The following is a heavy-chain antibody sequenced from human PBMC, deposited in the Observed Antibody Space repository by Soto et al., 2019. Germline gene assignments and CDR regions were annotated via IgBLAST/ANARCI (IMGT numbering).Heavy chain of an antibody. CDR3: AKGGCGITTCYVNC. CDR1: GFNFSSYV. CDR2: ISYTADIT. V-gene: IGHV3-23*01. Sequence: PGGSLRLSCAASGFNFSSYVMSWVRQAPGKGLEWVSSISYTADITNYADSVRGRFTISRDNSKNTLYLQMNSLRGEDTAVYYCAKGGCGITTCYVNCWGQGT. D-gene: IGHD2-2*01. J-gene: IGHJ4*02.